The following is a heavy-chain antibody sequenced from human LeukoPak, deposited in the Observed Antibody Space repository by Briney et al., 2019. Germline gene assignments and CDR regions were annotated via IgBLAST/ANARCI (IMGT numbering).Heavy chain of an antibody. V-gene: IGHV1-58*01. CDR2: IVVGSCNT. J-gene: IGHJ4*02. D-gene: IGHD2/OR15-2a*01. Sequence: SVKVSCKASGFTFSNSAVQWVRQARGQRLEWIGWIVVGSCNTNYAQKFQERVTITRDISKSTAYMELSSLRSEDTAVYYCAVDVIYESDWGQGTLVTVSS. CDR1: GFTFSNSA. CDR3: AVDVIYESD.